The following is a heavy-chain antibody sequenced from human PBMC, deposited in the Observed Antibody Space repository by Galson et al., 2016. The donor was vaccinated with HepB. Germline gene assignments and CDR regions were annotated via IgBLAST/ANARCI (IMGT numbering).Heavy chain of an antibody. CDR1: GITFSSYA. V-gene: IGHV3-23*01. Sequence: SLRLSCAASGITFSSYAMTWVRQAPGKGLEWVSAISGGGDSTDYADSVKGRFTVSRDNSMNMPYLQMNSLRAEDTAIYYCVKESGITALYHYYGMDVWGQGTTVTVSS. D-gene: IGHD6-13*01. CDR2: ISGGGDST. J-gene: IGHJ6*02. CDR3: VKESGITALYHYYGMDV.